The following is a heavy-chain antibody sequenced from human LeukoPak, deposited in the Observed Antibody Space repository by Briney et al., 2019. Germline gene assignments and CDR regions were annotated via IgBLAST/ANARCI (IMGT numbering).Heavy chain of an antibody. J-gene: IGHJ6*02. Sequence: SETLSLTCAVYGGSFSGYYWSWIRQPPGKGLEWIGEINHSGSTNYNPSLKSRVTISVDTSKNQFSLKLSSVTAADTAVYYCARTKGMIYDFWSGSSYYYYGMDVWGQGTTVTVSS. CDR3: ARTKGMIYDFWSGSSYYYYGMDV. V-gene: IGHV4-34*01. D-gene: IGHD3-3*01. CDR1: GGSFSGYY. CDR2: INHSGST.